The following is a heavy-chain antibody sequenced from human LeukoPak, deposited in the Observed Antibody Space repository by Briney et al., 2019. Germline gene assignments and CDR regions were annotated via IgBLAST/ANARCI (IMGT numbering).Heavy chain of an antibody. Sequence: GGSLRLSCAGSKFTVSSNYMSWVRQAPGKGLDWVSVLYSGGIRYYAGSVQGRFTISRDSSKNTLYLQMNYLLPEDTAVYYCARGTYYDFWSNFYCSPHFDFWGQGTLVTVSS. CDR2: LYSGGIR. CDR1: KFTVSSNY. D-gene: IGHD3-3*01. CDR3: ARGTYYDFWSNFYCSPHFDF. V-gene: IGHV3-66*02. J-gene: IGHJ4*02.